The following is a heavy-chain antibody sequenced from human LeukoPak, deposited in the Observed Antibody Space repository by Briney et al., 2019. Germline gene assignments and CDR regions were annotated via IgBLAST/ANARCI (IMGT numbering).Heavy chain of an antibody. CDR2: ISYTGST. CDR1: GYSISSGYY. D-gene: IGHD3-22*01. V-gene: IGHV4-38-2*01. J-gene: IGHJ4*02. Sequence: SETLSLTCAVSGYSISSGYYWGWIRQPPGKGLEWIGSISYTGSTYYNPSLKSRVTISVDTSKNQFSLKLTSVTAADTAVYYCAAYYYDSSGYLGCGQGTLVTVSS. CDR3: AAYYYDSSGYLG.